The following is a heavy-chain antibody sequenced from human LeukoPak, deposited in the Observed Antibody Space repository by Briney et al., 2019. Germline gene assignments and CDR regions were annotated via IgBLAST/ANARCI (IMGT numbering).Heavy chain of an antibody. Sequence: PGGSLRLSCVASGFTFSTYSMNWVRQAPGKGLEWVSYISSSGGTMDYADSVKGRFTVSRDNGKKLVHLQLNSLRAEGTAVYFCARIPHPDYADAQWGQGTLVIVSS. V-gene: IGHV3-48*04. CDR3: ARIPHPDYADAQ. J-gene: IGHJ4*02. CDR1: GFTFSTYS. D-gene: IGHD4-17*01. CDR2: ISSSGGTM.